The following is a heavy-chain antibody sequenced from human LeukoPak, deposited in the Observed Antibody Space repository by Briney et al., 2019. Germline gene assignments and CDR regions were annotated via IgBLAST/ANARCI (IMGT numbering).Heavy chain of an antibody. V-gene: IGHV4-34*01. CDR3: AKGRASHEY. Sequence: SETLSLTCAVYGGSFSGYYWSWIRQPPGKGLEWIGEINHSGSTNYNPSLKSRVTISVDTSKNQFSLKLSSVTAADTAVFYCAKGRASHEYWGQGILVTVSS. CDR1: GGSFSGYY. D-gene: IGHD3-16*01. J-gene: IGHJ4*02. CDR2: INHSGST.